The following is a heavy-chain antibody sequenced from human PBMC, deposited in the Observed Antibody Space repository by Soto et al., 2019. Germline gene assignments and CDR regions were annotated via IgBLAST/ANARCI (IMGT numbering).Heavy chain of an antibody. CDR1: GYTFTGYY. J-gene: IGHJ6*02. CDR2: INPNSGGT. CDR3: ARDTYRRGDYSSYFDFYYYYGMDV. Sequence: ASVKVSCKASGYTFTGYYMHWVRQAPGQGLEWMGWINPNSGGTNYAQKFQGWVTMTRDTSISTAYMELSRLRSDDTAVYYCARDTYRRGDYSSYFDFYYYYGMDVWGQGTTVTVSS. V-gene: IGHV1-2*04. D-gene: IGHD4-4*01.